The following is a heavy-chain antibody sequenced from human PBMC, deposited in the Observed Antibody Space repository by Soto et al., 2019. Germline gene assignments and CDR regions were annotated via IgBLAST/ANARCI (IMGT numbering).Heavy chain of an antibody. D-gene: IGHD2-2*01. CDR2: IYYSGST. Sequence: SETLSLTCTVSGGSISSYYWSWIRQPPGKGLEWIGYIYYSGSTNYNPSLKSRVTISVDTSENQFSLKLTSVTAADTAVYYCARVGYCSSTPCWPIGYFEYWGQGTLVTVSS. J-gene: IGHJ4*02. CDR1: GGSISSYY. CDR3: ARVGYCSSTPCWPIGYFEY. V-gene: IGHV4-59*01.